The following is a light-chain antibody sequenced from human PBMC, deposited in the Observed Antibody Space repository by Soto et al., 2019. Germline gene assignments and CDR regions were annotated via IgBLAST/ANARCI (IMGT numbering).Light chain of an antibody. Sequence: SYVLTQPPSLSVAPGQKATITCGGNNIAGESVHWYQRKPGQAPVLVVHDETDRPSVIPERISASKSGNTATLTISGVDFGDEADYYCQVWDTYSDQVIFGGGTKLTVL. CDR2: DET. J-gene: IGLJ2*01. CDR3: QVWDTYSDQVI. CDR1: NIAGES. V-gene: IGLV3-21*02.